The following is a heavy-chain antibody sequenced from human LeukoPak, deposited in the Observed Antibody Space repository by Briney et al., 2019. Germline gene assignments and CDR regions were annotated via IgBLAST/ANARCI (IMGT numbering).Heavy chain of an antibody. CDR3: ARVDTAMALDY. CDR1: GYTFTSYY. D-gene: IGHD5-18*01. V-gene: IGHV1-46*01. Sequence: GASVKVSCKASGYTFTSYYMHWVRQPPGQALEWVGIINPSGGSTSYAQKFQGRDTMTRDTSTSTVYMELSSLRSEDTAVYSCARVDTAMALDYWGQGTLVTVSS. CDR2: INPSGGST. J-gene: IGHJ4*02.